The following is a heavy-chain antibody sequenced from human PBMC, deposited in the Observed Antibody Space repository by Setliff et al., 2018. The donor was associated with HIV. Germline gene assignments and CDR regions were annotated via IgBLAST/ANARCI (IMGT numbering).Heavy chain of an antibody. J-gene: IGHJ4*02. CDR3: ARGIAAAGGYFDY. V-gene: IGHV4-31*03. D-gene: IGHD6-13*01. CDR2: IYYSGKT. Sequence: SETLSLTCTVSGGSISSGGYSWNWIRQHPGKGLEGIGYIYYSGKTYYNPSLKSRITISLDTSKNQSSLKLSSVTAADTAVDYCARGIAAAGGYFDYWGPGTLVTVSS. CDR1: GGSISSGGYS.